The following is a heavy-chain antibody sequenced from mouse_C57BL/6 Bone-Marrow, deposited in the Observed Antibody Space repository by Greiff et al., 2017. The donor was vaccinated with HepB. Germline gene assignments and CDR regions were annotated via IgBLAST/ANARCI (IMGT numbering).Heavy chain of an antibody. CDR3: AVLLRDYAMDY. D-gene: IGHD1-1*01. V-gene: IGHV1-19*01. Sequence: VQLQQSGPVLVKPGASVKMSCKASGYTFTDYYMNWVKQSHGKSLEWIGVINPYNGGTSYNQKFKGKATLTVDKSSSTAYMELNSLTSEDSAVYYCAVLLRDYAMDYWGQGTSVTVSS. CDR1: GYTFTDYY. CDR2: INPYNGGT. J-gene: IGHJ4*01.